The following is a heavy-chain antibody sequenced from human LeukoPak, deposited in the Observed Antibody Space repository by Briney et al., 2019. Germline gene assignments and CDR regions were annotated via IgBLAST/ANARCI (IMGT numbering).Heavy chain of an antibody. V-gene: IGHV3-23*01. CDR2: ISGSGGST. Sequence: GGSLRLSCAASGFIFSSYAMSWVRQAPGKGLERVTAISGSGGSTYYADSVKGRFTISRDNPKNTLYLQMNSLRAEDTAVYYCAKDLRITMVRGGYFDYWGQGTLVTVSS. CDR1: GFIFSSYA. J-gene: IGHJ4*02. D-gene: IGHD3-10*01. CDR3: AKDLRITMVRGGYFDY.